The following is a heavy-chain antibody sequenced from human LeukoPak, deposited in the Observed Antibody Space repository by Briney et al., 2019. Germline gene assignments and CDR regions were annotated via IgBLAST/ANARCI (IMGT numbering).Heavy chain of an antibody. V-gene: IGHV3-30*02. Sequence: GGSLRLSCAASGFTFSSYGMHWVRQAPGKGLEWVAFIRYDGSNKYYADSVKGRFTISRDNSKNTLYLQMNSLRAEDTAVYYCAKDRGDRGSSSSSLDYWGQGTLVTVSS. CDR3: AKDRGDRGSSSSSLDY. J-gene: IGHJ4*02. D-gene: IGHD6-6*01. CDR2: IRYDGSNK. CDR1: GFTFSSYG.